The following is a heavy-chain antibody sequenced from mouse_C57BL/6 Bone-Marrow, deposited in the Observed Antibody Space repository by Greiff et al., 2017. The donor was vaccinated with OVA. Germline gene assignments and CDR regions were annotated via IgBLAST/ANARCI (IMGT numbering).Heavy chain of an antibody. CDR3: AVGAGGFAY. D-gene: IGHD1-1*02. CDR2: IYTGNGYT. V-gene: IGHV1-58*01. J-gene: IGHJ3*01. CDR1: GYTFTSYG. Sequence: VQLKESGAELVRPGSSVKMSCKASGYTFTSYGINWVKQRPGQGLEWIGYIYTGNGYTEYNEKFKGKATLTADTSSSTAYMQLSSLTSEDSAVYCCAVGAGGFAYWGQGTLVTVSA.